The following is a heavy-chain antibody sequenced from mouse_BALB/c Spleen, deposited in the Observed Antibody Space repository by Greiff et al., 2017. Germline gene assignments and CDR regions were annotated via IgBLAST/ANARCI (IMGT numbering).Heavy chain of an antibody. V-gene: IGHV5-17*02. D-gene: IGHD1-1*01. J-gene: IGHJ1*01. Sequence: DVHLVESGGGLVQPGGSRKLSCAASGFTFSSFGMHWVRQAPEKGLEWVAYISSGSSTIYYADTVKGRFTISRDNPKNTLFLQMTSLRSEDTAMYYCARSGYYGRGWYFDVWGAGTTVTVSS. CDR2: ISSGSSTI. CDR3: ARSGYYGRGWYFDV. CDR1: GFTFSSFG.